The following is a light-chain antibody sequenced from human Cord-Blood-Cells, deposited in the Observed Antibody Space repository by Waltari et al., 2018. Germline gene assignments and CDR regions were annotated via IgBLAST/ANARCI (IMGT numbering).Light chain of an antibody. CDR1: QSISSY. CDR2: AAS. Sequence: DIQMTQSPSSLSASVGDRVTITCRASQSISSYLNWYQQKPGKAPKLLIYAASSWQSGVPSRVSGSGSGTDFTLTISSLQPEDFATYYCQQSYSTPPYTFGQGTKLEIK. J-gene: IGKJ2*01. V-gene: IGKV1-39*01. CDR3: QQSYSTPPYT.